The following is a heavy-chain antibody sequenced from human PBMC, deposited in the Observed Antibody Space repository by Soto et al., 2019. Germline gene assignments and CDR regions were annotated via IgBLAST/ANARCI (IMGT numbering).Heavy chain of an antibody. CDR2: ISWNSGSI. CDR1: GFTFDDYA. CDR3: AKDQNNWYFDL. J-gene: IGHJ2*01. V-gene: IGHV3-9*01. Sequence: EVQLLESGGGLVQPGRSLRLSCAASGFTFDDYAMHWVRQAPGKGLEWVSGISWNSGSIGYADSVKGRFTISRDNAKNSLYLQMNSLRAEDTALYYCAKDQNNWYFDLWGRGTLVTVSS.